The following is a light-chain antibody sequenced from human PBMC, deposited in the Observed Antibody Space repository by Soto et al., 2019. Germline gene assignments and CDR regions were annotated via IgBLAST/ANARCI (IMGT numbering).Light chain of an antibody. J-gene: IGLJ1*01. CDR1: SSDVGEENY. V-gene: IGLV2-8*01. CDR2: EVS. Sequence: QSALTQPPSASGSPGQSVTITCSGTSSDVGEENYVSWYQQHPGKVPKLILYEVSKRPSGVPDRFSGSRSGNTASLTVSGLQAEDEADYYCSSYTVSSKGVFGTGTKVTVL. CDR3: SSYTVSSKGV.